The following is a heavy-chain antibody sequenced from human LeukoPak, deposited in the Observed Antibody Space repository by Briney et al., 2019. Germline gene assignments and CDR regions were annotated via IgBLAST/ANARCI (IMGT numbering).Heavy chain of an antibody. CDR3: ARLGPYDYVWGSYLRSRAAFDY. D-gene: IGHD3-16*02. CDR1: GGSFSGYY. J-gene: IGHJ4*02. CDR2: INHSGST. V-gene: IGHV4-34*01. Sequence: SETLSLTCAVYGGSFSGYYWSWIRQPPGKGLEWIGEINHSGSTNYNPSLKSRVTISVDTSKNQFSLKLSSVTAPDTAVYYCARLGPYDYVWGSYLRSRAAFDYWGQGTLVTVSS.